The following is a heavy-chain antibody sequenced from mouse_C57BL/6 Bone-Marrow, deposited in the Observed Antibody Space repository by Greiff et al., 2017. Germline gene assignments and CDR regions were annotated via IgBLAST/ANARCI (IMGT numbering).Heavy chain of an antibody. V-gene: IGHV14-4*01. D-gene: IGHD6-1*01. J-gene: IGHJ2*01. CDR3: ACWPSDRSCDY. CDR2: IYPDNGGT. CDR1: GFNFTDYY. Sequence: VQLQQSGAELVRPGASVKLSCTASGFNFTDYYMHWVKQRPGQGLEWIGWIYPDNGGTEYTAKFKGKATITVDTSSSTAYLQLSSLTSEDTAVYYCACWPSDRSCDYWGQGTTLTVSA.